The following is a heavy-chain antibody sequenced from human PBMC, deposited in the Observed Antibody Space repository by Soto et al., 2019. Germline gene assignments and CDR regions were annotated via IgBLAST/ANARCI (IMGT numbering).Heavy chain of an antibody. Sequence: QVQLVQSGAEVKKPGSSVKVSCKASGGTFSSYAISWVRQAPGQGLEWMGGIIPIFGTANYAQKFQGRVTITSDESTHTDYMELSSLGSEDTAGYYWARARGGHNPTDPWGQGTLVTVSS. J-gene: IGHJ5*02. D-gene: IGHD1-20*01. V-gene: IGHV1-69*05. CDR3: ARARGGHNPTDP. CDR1: GGTFSSYA. CDR2: IIPIFGTA.